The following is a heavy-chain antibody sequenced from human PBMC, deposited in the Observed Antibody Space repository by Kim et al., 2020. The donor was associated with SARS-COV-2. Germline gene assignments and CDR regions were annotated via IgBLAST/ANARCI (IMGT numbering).Heavy chain of an antibody. CDR2: IHYTGTA. D-gene: IGHD2-15*01. CDR3: ALSGRALSNLSS. Sequence: SETLSLTCAVAGGSISSYYWSWIRQPPGKGLAGIGYIHYTGTANYNPSLKSRVNFSADTPPNQLALERRPVSASSTAVSCCALSGRALSNLSSWG. CDR1: GGSISSYY. J-gene: IGHJ5*01. V-gene: IGHV4-59*12.